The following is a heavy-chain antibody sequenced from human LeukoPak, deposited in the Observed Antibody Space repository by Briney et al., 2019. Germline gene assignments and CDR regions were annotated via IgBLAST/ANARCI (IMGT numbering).Heavy chain of an antibody. V-gene: IGHV4-31*03. CDR1: GGSISSGGYY. D-gene: IGHD1-1*01. CDR2: IYYSGST. Sequence: SQTLSLTCTVSGGSISSGGYYWSWIRQHPGKGLEWIGYIYYSGSTYYDPSLKSRVTISVDTSKNQFSLKLSSVTAADTAVYYCARLAVPPDELGFDPWGQGTLVTVSS. CDR3: ARLAVPPDELGFDP. J-gene: IGHJ5*02.